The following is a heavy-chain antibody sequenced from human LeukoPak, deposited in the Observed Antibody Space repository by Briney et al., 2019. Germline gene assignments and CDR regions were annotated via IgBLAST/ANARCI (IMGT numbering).Heavy chain of an antibody. V-gene: IGHV3-74*01. CDR3: ARGAGRFGTIDGY. J-gene: IGHJ4*02. CDR1: GFTFSSYW. CDR2: INSDGSST. D-gene: IGHD3-10*01. Sequence: PGGSLRLSCAASGFTFSSYWMYWVRQAPGKGLVWVSRINSDGSSTDYADSVKGRFTISRDNAENTLYLQMNSLRAEDTAVYYCARGAGRFGTIDGYWGQGTLVTVSS.